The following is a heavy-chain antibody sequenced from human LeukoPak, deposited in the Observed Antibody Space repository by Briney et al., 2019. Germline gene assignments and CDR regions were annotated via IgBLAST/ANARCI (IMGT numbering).Heavy chain of an antibody. CDR2: IYYSGNT. V-gene: IGHV4-59*01. CDR1: GGSISNYY. Sequence: SETLSLTCTVSGGSISNYYWSWIRQPPGKGLEWIGYIYYSGNTNYNPSRKSRVTISVDKCKNQFSLRLNSVTAADTAVYYCARVRYCSTNRCYDREFDNWGQGTLVTVSS. CDR3: ARVRYCSTNRCYDREFDN. J-gene: IGHJ4*02. D-gene: IGHD2-2*01.